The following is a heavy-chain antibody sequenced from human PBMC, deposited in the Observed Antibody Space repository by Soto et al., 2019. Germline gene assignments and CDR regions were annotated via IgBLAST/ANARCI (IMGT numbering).Heavy chain of an antibody. V-gene: IGHV3-23*01. D-gene: IGHD6-13*01. Sequence: GGSLRLSCAASGFTFSSYAMSCVRQAPGKGLEWVSAISGSGGSTYYADSVKGRFTISRDNSKNTLYLQMNSLRAEDTAVYYCAKDRSSSWAPRNYWGQGTLVTVSS. CDR1: GFTFSSYA. CDR2: ISGSGGST. CDR3: AKDRSSSWAPRNY. J-gene: IGHJ4*02.